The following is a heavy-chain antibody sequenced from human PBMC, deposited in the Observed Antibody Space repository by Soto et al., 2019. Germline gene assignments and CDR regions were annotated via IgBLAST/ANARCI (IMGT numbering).Heavy chain of an antibody. CDR1: GFTFDDYA. J-gene: IGHJ4*02. Sequence: GGSLRLSCAASGFTFDDYAMHWVRQAPGKGLEWVSGISWNSGSIGYADSVKGRFTISRDNAKNSLYLQMNSLRAEDTALYYCAKCRAAAGTVDFDYWGQGTLVTVSS. V-gene: IGHV3-9*01. CDR2: ISWNSGSI. CDR3: AKCRAAAGTVDFDY. D-gene: IGHD6-13*01.